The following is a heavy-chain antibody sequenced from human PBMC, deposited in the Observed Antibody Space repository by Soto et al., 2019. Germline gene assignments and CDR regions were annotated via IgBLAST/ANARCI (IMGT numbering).Heavy chain of an antibody. Sequence: EVQLVESGGGLVQPGGSLRLSCEASGFTFRNYAMHWVRQGTGKGLEWVSGISAAGDPDYADSVEGRFTISRENAQSSFFLQMNSLRVGDTAVYYCARADRDFYGLEVWGQGTTVIVSS. CDR1: GFTFRNYA. CDR3: ARADRDFYGLEV. CDR2: ISAAGDP. J-gene: IGHJ6*01. V-gene: IGHV3-13*05.